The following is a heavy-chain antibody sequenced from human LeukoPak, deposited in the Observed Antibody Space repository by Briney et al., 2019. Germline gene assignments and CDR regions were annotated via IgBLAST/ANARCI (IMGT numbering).Heavy chain of an antibody. D-gene: IGHD6-19*01. J-gene: IGHJ3*02. CDR3: VRGHLVGGWFKYDAFDI. CDR1: GGSFSGYY. CDR2: INHSGST. Sequence: PSETLCLTCAVYGGSFSGYYWSWIRQPPGKGLEWIGEINHSGSTNYNPSLKSRVTISVDTSKNQFSPKLSSVTAADTAVYYCVRGHLVGGWFKYDAFDIWGQGTMVTVSS. V-gene: IGHV4-34*01.